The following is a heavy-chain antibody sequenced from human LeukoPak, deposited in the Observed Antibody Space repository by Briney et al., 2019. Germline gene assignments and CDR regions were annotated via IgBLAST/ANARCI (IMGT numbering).Heavy chain of an antibody. V-gene: IGHV3-23*01. J-gene: IGHJ5*02. Sequence: PGGSLRLSCTASGFTFTAYAMTWVRQAPGKGLEWVSEISGDGGTTSYADSVKGRFTVSRDNSKTTVYLQMNSLRAEDTAVYFCARGLDDLLTGWGWFDPWGRGTLVTVSS. CDR3: ARGLDDLLTGWGWFDP. CDR1: GFTFTAYA. D-gene: IGHD3-9*01. CDR2: ISGDGGTT.